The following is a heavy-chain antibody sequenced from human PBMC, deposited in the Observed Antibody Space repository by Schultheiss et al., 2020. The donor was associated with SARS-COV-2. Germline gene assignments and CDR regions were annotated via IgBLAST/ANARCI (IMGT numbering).Heavy chain of an antibody. CDR3: ARGTYYYDSSGYYSTPMYYYYGMDV. D-gene: IGHD3-22*01. Sequence: SETLSLTCTVSGDSISSSDYYWGWIRQPPGKGLEWIGSVYYTGITYYNPSLKSRVTISVDTSKNQFSLKLTSATAADTAVYYCARGTYYYDSSGYYSTPMYYYYGMDVWGQGTTVTVSS. J-gene: IGHJ6*02. CDR1: GDSISSSDYY. V-gene: IGHV4-39*01. CDR2: VYYTGIT.